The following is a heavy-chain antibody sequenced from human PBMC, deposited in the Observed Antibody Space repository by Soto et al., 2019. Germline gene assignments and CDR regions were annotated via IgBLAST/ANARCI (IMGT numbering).Heavy chain of an antibody. D-gene: IGHD6-19*01. V-gene: IGHV4-38-2*02. CDR2: IYHSGST. CDR1: GYSISSGYY. Sequence: SETLSLTCTVSGYSISSGYYWGWIRQPPGKGLEWIGSIYHSGSTYYNPSLKSRVTISVDTSKNQFSLKLSSVTAADTAVYYCARDGRYSSGWYYYYGMDVWGQGTTVTVSS. J-gene: IGHJ6*02. CDR3: ARDGRYSSGWYYYYGMDV.